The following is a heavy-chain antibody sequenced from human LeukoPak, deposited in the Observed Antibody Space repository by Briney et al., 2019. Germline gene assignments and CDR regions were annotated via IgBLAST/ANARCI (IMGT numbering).Heavy chain of an antibody. V-gene: IGHV3-66*01. D-gene: IGHD6-19*01. J-gene: IGHJ6*02. CDR2: VYSGGLT. CDR3: VRDRWPGLGDF. Sequence: GGSLRLSCAASGFIVSENYMSWVRQAPGKGLEWVSTVYSGGLTFYADPVKGRFTIPRDNSKNTLYLQMSSLRAEDTAVYYCVRDRWPGLGDFWGQGTTVTVSS. CDR1: GFIVSENY.